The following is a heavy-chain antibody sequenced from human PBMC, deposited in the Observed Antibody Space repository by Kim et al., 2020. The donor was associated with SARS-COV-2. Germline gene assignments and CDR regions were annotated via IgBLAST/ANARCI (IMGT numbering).Heavy chain of an antibody. CDR2: ISSSSSYI. Sequence: GGSLRLSCAASGFTFSSYSMNWVRQAPGKGLEWVSSISSSSSYIYYADSVKGRFTISRDNAKNSLYLQMNSLRAEDTAVYYCARDFLVLGWVPAAVDNWFDPWGQGTLVTVSS. J-gene: IGHJ5*02. D-gene: IGHD2-2*01. CDR3: ARDFLVLGWVPAAVDNWFDP. CDR1: GFTFSSYS. V-gene: IGHV3-21*01.